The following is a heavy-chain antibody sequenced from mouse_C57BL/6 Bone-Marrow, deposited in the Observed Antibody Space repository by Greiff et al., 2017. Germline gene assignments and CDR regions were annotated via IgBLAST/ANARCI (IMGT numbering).Heavy chain of an antibody. D-gene: IGHD2-14*01. Sequence: EVQLVESGGGLVKPGGSLKLSCAASGFTFSSYTMSWVRQTPEKRLEWVATISGGGGNTYYPDSVKGRFTISRDNAKNTLYLQMSSLRSEDTALYYCARRGAIGLRAWFAYWGQGTLVTVSA. CDR2: ISGGGGNT. CDR3: ARRGAIGLRAWFAY. V-gene: IGHV5-9*01. J-gene: IGHJ3*01. CDR1: GFTFSSYT.